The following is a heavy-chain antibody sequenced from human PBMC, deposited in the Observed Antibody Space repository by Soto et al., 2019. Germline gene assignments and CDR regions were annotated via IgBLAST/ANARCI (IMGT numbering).Heavy chain of an antibody. D-gene: IGHD3-16*01. CDR1: GYTFTSYG. J-gene: IGHJ6*02. CDR3: ARMGDVPYYYYGMDV. CDR2: INAYNGDT. Sequence: QVQLVQSGAEVKKPGASVKVSCKASGYTFTSYGFSWVRQAPGQGLEWMGWINAYNGDTNYAQNLQGRVTMTTDTSTHPAYMELRSLRSADTPVYYCARMGDVPYYYYGMDVWGQGTTVTVSS. V-gene: IGHV1-18*01.